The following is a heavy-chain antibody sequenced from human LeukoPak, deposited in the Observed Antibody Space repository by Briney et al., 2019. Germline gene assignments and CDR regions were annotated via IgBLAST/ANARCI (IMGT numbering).Heavy chain of an antibody. D-gene: IGHD5-18*01. CDR2: ISGSGGST. CDR3: AKDRRGYSYGFPIDY. Sequence: GGSLRLSCAASGFTFSSYAMSWVRQAPGKGLEWVSAISGSGGSTYYADSVKGRFTISRDNSKNTLYLQMSSLRAEDTAVYYCAKDRRGYSYGFPIDYWGQGTLVTVSS. CDR1: GFTFSSYA. J-gene: IGHJ4*02. V-gene: IGHV3-23*01.